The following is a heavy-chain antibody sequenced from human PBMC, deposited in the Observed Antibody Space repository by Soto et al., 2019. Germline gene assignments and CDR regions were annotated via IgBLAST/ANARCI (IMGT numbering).Heavy chain of an antibody. J-gene: IGHJ4*02. CDR1: GFTFSDYS. D-gene: IGHD6-13*01. V-gene: IGHV3-11*01. CDR2: ISSSGSTI. Sequence: PGGSLRLSCAASGFTFSDYSMSWVRQAPGKGLEWVSYISSSGSTIYYADSVKGRFTISRDNAKNSLYLQMNSLRAEDTAVYYCARAHSPWLIAAAGTPGYWGQGTLVTVSS. CDR3: ARAHSPWLIAAAGTPGY.